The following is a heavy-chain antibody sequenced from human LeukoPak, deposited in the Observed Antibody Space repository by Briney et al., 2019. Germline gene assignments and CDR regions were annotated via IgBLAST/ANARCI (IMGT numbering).Heavy chain of an antibody. CDR1: GFTFSSYA. Sequence: GGSLRLSCAASGFTFSSYAMHWVRQAPGKGLEWVAVISYDGSNKYYADSVKGRFTISRDNSKNTLYLQMNSLKTEDTAVYYCTTDGGWYDAFDIWGQGTMVTVSS. CDR2: ISYDGSNK. V-gene: IGHV3-30*04. D-gene: IGHD2-15*01. CDR3: TTDGGWYDAFDI. J-gene: IGHJ3*02.